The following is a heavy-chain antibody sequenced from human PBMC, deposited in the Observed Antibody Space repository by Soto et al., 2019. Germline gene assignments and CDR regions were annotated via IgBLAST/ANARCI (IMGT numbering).Heavy chain of an antibody. V-gene: IGHV4-4*02. J-gene: IGHJ4*02. CDR2: AHHSGRT. CDR3: ARSEATVLDN. CDR1: GGSMSSRNW. D-gene: IGHD4-17*01. Sequence: SETLSLTCTVFGGSMSSRNWRNWVRQPPGKGLEWIGEAHHSGRTNYNPSLKSRVTISVDKSKNHFSLKLSSVTAADTAVYYCARSEATVLDNWGQGTLVTVSS.